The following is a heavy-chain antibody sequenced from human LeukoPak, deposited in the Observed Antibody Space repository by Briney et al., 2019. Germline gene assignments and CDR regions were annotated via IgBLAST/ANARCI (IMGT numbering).Heavy chain of an antibody. V-gene: IGHV4-59*01. CDR1: GGSINNYY. D-gene: IGHD3-3*01. Sequence: SETLSLTCIVSGGSINNYYWSWVRQSPGRGLEWIGYIYYTGITNYNPSLRSRVILSVDTSKNQFSLKLRSVTAADTAVYFCARASSTPGSGYYPFDYRGRGTLVTVSS. J-gene: IGHJ4*02. CDR2: IYYTGIT. CDR3: ARASSTPGSGYYPFDY.